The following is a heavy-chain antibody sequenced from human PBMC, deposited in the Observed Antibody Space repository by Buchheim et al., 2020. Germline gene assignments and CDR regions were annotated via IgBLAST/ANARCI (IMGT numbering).Heavy chain of an antibody. CDR3: AKDRSVGATSCLDY. D-gene: IGHD1-26*01. CDR1: GFIFTSHA. Sequence: EVQLLESGGGLVQPGGSLRFSCAASGFIFTSHAMSWVRQAPGKGLEWVSGVSGSGGSTYHADSVKGRFTISRDNSKNTLYLQMNSLRAEDTAVYYCAKDRSVGATSCLDYWGQGTL. V-gene: IGHV3-23*01. CDR2: VSGSGGST. J-gene: IGHJ4*02.